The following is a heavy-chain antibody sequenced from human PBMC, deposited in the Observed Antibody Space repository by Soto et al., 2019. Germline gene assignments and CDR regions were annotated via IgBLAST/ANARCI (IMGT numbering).Heavy chain of an antibody. V-gene: IGHV3-33*01. J-gene: IGHJ4*02. D-gene: IGHD1-1*01. CDR2: IWYDGSNK. CDR1: GFTFSSYG. CDR3: ARVPERFAFDY. Sequence: QVQLVESGGGVVQPGRSLRLSCAASGFTFSSYGMHWVRQAPGKGLEWVAVIWYDGSNKYYADSAKGRFTISRDNSKNTLYLQMNSLRAEDTAVYYCARVPERFAFDYWGQGTLVTVSS.